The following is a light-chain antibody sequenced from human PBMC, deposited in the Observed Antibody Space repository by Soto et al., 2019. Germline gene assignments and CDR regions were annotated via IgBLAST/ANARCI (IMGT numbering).Light chain of an antibody. V-gene: IGKV1-9*01. J-gene: IGKJ4*02. CDR1: QGISSY. CDR3: QQLNSYPFT. Sequence: DIQLTQSPSFLSSSVGDRVTITCRASQGISSYLAWYQQKPGKAPKLLIYAASTLQSGVPSRFSGSGSGTEFTITLSSLQPEDFATYYCQQLNSYPFTFGGGTKVEIK. CDR2: AAS.